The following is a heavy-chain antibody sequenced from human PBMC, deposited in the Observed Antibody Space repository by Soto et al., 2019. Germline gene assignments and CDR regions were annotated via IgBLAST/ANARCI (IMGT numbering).Heavy chain of an antibody. CDR1: GFTFSSYG. CDR2: IWYDGSNK. Sequence: QVQLVESGGGVVQPGRSLRLSCAASGFTFSSYGMHWVRQAPGKGLEWVAVIWYDGSNKYYADSVKGRFTISRDNSKNTLYLQMSSLRAEDTAVYYCARDIAGSWGGMDVWGQGTTVTVSS. V-gene: IGHV3-33*01. J-gene: IGHJ6*02. CDR3: ARDIAGSWGGMDV. D-gene: IGHD3-10*01.